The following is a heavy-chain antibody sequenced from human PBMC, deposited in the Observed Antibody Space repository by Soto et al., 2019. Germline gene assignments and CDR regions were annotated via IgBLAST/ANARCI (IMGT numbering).Heavy chain of an antibody. V-gene: IGHV1-69*01. CDR1: GGSFGNSA. Sequence: QVQLVQSGAEVKKPGSSVKVSCKASGGSFGNSAINWVRQTPGQGLEWLGGFIPVYRTLNYAQKFQGRVSSTAAESTGTAYMTLSSLASDDTAVYYCATGVIWIGYFTVDSWGQGTRVTFSS. J-gene: IGHJ4*02. D-gene: IGHD3-3*01. CDR2: FIPVYRTL. CDR3: ATGVIWIGYFTVDS.